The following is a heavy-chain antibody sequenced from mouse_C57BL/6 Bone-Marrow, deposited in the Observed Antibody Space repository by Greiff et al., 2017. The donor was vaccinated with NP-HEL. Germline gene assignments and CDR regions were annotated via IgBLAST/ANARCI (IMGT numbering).Heavy chain of an antibody. CDR3: ARDGHYDGGARGY. CDR1: GFTFSSYA. V-gene: IGHV5-4*01. D-gene: IGHD1-2*01. CDR2: ISDGGSYT. Sequence: VQLKQSGGGLVKPGGSLTLSCAASGFTFSSYAMSWVRQTPGKRLEWVATISDGGSYTYYPANVKGRFTISRDNATNNLYLQMSHLTSEDTAMDDCARDGHYDGGARGYWGQGTSVTVSS. J-gene: IGHJ4*01.